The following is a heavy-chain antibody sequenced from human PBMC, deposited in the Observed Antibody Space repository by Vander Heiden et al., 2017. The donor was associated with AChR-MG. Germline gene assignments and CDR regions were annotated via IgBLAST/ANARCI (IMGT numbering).Heavy chain of an antibody. V-gene: IGHV1-2*06. CDR1: GYPFTASY. J-gene: IGHJ6*02. D-gene: IGHD2-2*01. CDR3: ARVDIALVNIGGYGMDV. CDR2: INPNRGDT. Sequence: QGPLVQSVTEARRPGASVKVSCKSSGYPFTASYIPWVRQAPGQGLQWMGRINPNRGDTDYAQKFQGRVTMTRDTSISTAYMELSWLRSDDTAMYYCARVDIALVNIGGYGMDVWGQGTTVTVSS.